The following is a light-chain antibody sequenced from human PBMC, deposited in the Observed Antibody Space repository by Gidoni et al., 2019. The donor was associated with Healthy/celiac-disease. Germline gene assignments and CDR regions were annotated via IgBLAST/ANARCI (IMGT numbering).Light chain of an antibody. CDR3: QQYNSYST. Sequence: DIQMTQSPSTLSASLGDRVTITCRASQSISSWLAWYQQKPGKAPKLLIYKASSLESGVPSRFSGSGSGTEFTLTISSLQPDYFATYYCQQYNSYSTFGPGTKVDIK. V-gene: IGKV1-5*03. CDR1: QSISSW. CDR2: KAS. J-gene: IGKJ3*01.